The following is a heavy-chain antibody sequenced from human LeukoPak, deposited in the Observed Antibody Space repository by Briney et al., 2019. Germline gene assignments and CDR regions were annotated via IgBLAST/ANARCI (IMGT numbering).Heavy chain of an antibody. J-gene: IGHJ3*02. CDR2: IYPGDSDT. D-gene: IGHD3-10*01. CDR1: GYSFTSYW. Sequence: GESLKISCKGSGYSFTSYWIGLVRQMPGKGLEWVGIIYPGDSDTRYSPSCQGQVTISADKSISTAYLQWSSLKASDTAMYYCARRGTMAREINSAFDIWGQGTMVTVSS. V-gene: IGHV5-51*01. CDR3: ARRGTMAREINSAFDI.